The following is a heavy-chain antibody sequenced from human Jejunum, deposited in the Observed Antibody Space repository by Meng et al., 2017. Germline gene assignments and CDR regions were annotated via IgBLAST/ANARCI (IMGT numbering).Heavy chain of an antibody. CDR3: ARGWKYAWFN. Sequence: QVELQEWGPGLVRPSGALSLTCAVSGGFSSIYWWSWLRQPPGKGLEWIGEMHQSGSSNYNPSLKSRLTMSVDESKNHFSLKLNSVTAADTAVYYCARGWKYAWFNWGQGTLVTVPS. CDR2: MHQSGSS. CDR1: GGFSSIYW. V-gene: IGHV4-4*02. D-gene: IGHD1-7*01. J-gene: IGHJ4*02.